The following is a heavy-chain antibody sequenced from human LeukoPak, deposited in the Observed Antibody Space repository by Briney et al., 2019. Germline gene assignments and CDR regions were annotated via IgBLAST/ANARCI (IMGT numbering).Heavy chain of an antibody. D-gene: IGHD3-10*01. CDR3: AKGGRMVRGVLDS. V-gene: IGHV3-23*01. CDR1: GFAFSNSA. CDR2: VSGSGSHA. Sequence: GGSLRLSCAASGFAFSNSAMSWVRQAPGKGLEWISGVSGSGSHAFYADSVKGRFTISRDNSKNTLFLQMNSLRAEDTAVYYCAKGGRMVRGVLDSWGQGTLVTVSS. J-gene: IGHJ4*02.